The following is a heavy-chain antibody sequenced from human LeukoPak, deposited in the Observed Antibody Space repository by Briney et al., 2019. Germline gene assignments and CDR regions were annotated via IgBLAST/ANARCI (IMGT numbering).Heavy chain of an antibody. CDR2: IYYTGST. CDR3: ARGPNWIDY. Sequence: SETLSPTCTVSGGSFSSYYRSWIRQPPGKGLEWIGYIYYTGSTNYNPSLKSRVTISIDAFKNQFSLKVNSVTAADTAVYYCARGPNWIDYWGQGTLVTVSS. D-gene: IGHD1-1*01. J-gene: IGHJ4*02. V-gene: IGHV4-59*01. CDR1: GGSFSSYY.